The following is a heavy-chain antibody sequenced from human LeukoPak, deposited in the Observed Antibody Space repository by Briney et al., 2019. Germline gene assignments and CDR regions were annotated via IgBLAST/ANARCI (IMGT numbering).Heavy chain of an antibody. D-gene: IGHD2/OR15-2a*01. Sequence: GGSLRLSCAASGFTFSSYGMHWVRQASGKGLEWVSVIYSGGSTYYTDSVKGRFTISRDNSKNTLYLQMNRLRAEDTAVYYCARDEPSPDSTDLDYWGQGTLVTVSS. CDR3: ARDEPSPDSTDLDY. CDR2: IYSGGST. CDR1: GFTFSSYG. J-gene: IGHJ4*02. V-gene: IGHV3-NL1*01.